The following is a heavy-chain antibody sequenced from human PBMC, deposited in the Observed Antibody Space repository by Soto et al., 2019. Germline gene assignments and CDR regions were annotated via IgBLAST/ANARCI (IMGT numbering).Heavy chain of an antibody. J-gene: IGHJ4*02. CDR1: GFTFSSYG. D-gene: IGHD6-19*01. CDR3: ARDRYSSGWYDLDY. V-gene: IGHV3-33*01. CDR2: LWYDGSNK. Sequence: QVQLVESGGGVVQPGRSLRLSCAASGFTFSSYGMHWVRQAPGKGLEWVAVLWYDGSNKYYADSVKGRFTISRDNSKNTLYLQMNSLRAEDTAVYYCARDRYSSGWYDLDYRGQGTLVTVSS.